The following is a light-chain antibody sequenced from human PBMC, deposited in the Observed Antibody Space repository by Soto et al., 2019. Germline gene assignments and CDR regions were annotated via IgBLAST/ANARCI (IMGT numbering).Light chain of an antibody. V-gene: IGKV3-20*01. CDR3: QYFGSSPHT. CDR1: QSINSVH. CDR2: GAF. J-gene: IGKJ4*01. Sequence: EIVLTQSPATLSLSPGEGATLSCRASQSINSVHLAWYQHKRGQAPRLLMYGAFSMDTATPARFSGSGSETDFTLSISRLEPEDFAVYYCQYFGSSPHTFGGGTKVEIK.